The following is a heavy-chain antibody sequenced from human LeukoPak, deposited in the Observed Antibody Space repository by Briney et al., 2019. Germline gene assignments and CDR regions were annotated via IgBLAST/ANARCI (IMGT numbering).Heavy chain of an antibody. CDR2: IYTNGST. J-gene: IGHJ2*01. V-gene: IGHV4-61*02. D-gene: IGHD3-10*01. Sequence: SETLSLTCTVSGGSISSGSYYWSWIRQPAGKGLEWIGRIYTNGSTNYNSSFKSRVTISVDTSKNQFSLKLSSVTAADTAVYYCAKRGGYWYFDLWGRGTLVTVSS. CDR3: AKRGGYWYFDL. CDR1: GGSISSGSYY.